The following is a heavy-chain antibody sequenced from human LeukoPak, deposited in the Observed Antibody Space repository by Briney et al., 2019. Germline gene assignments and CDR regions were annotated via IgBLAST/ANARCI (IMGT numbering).Heavy chain of an antibody. CDR3: ARVPTGGYYFDY. Sequence: GGSLRLSCAASGFTFSDYYMSWVRQAPGKGLEWVSVIYSGGSTYYADSVKGRFTISRDNSKNTLYLQINSLRAEDTAVYYCARVPTGGYYFDYWGQGTLVTVSS. V-gene: IGHV3-66*01. CDR2: IYSGGST. CDR1: GFTFSDYY. D-gene: IGHD1-1*01. J-gene: IGHJ4*02.